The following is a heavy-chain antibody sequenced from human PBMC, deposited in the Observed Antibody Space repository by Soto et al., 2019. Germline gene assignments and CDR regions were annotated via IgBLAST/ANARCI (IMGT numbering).Heavy chain of an antibody. Sequence: QVQLQESGPGLVKPSQTLSLTCSVSGASITSRGSYWAWIRQPPGTGLGWIGHISYSGNTFYNSSLQSRLTISVDTSKNQISLKMTSVTAADTAVYFCARETMWPSGRYYYYHMDVWGQGTTVPVSS. CDR3: ARETMWPSGRYYYYHMDV. V-gene: IGHV4-30-4*01. CDR1: GASITSRGSY. CDR2: ISYSGNT. J-gene: IGHJ6*02. D-gene: IGHD3-10*01.